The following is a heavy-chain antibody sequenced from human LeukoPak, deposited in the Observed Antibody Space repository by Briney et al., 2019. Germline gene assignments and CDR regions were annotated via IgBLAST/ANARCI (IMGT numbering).Heavy chain of an antibody. CDR2: INQDGSVK. J-gene: IGHJ4*02. CDR3: AIDPGFSSFDY. CDR1: GFTFSDYW. Sequence: GGSLRLSCAVSGFTFSDYWVTWVRQTPEKGREFVANINQDGSVKNYVDSVKGRFTISRDNVKNSLYLQMTSLRVDDTAIYYCAIDPGFSSFDYWGKGTLVTVSS. D-gene: IGHD3-3*02. V-gene: IGHV3-7*01.